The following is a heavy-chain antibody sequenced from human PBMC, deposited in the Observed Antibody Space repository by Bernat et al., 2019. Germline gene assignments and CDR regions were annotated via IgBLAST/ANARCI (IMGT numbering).Heavy chain of an antibody. J-gene: IGHJ4*02. CDR1: GFTFSSYS. Sequence: EVQLLESGGGLVQPGGSLRLSCAASGFTFSSYSMNWVRQAPGKGLEWVSSISSSSSYIYYADSVKGRFTISRDNAKNSLYLQMNSLRAEDTAVYYCAGQGYCSGGSCYGPDYWGQGTLVTVSS. CDR3: AGQGYCSGGSCYGPDY. V-gene: IGHV3-21*01. D-gene: IGHD2-15*01. CDR2: ISSSSSYI.